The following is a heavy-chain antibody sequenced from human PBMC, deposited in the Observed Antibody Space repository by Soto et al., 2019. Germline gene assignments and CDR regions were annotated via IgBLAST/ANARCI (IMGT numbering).Heavy chain of an antibody. Sequence: ASLKVSCKASGYTFTSYDINWVRQATGQGLEWTGWMNPNSGNTGYAQKFQGRVTMTRNTSISTAYMELSSLRSEDTAVYYCARGIAAALYYYFYGMDVWGQGTTVTVSS. V-gene: IGHV1-8*01. CDR1: GYTFTSYD. CDR3: ARGIAAALYYYFYGMDV. J-gene: IGHJ6*02. CDR2: MNPNSGNT. D-gene: IGHD6-13*01.